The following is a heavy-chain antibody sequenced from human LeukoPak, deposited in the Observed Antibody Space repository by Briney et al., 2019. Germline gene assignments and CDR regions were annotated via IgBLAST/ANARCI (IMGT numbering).Heavy chain of an antibody. Sequence: PGGSLRLSCAASGFIFSSYSMNWVRQAPGKGLEWVSSISSSSSYIYYADSVKGRFTISRDNARSSLYLQMDSLRAEDTAVYYCASGVRYSGSYIDYWGQGTLVTVSS. CDR1: GFIFSSYS. CDR3: ASGVRYSGSYIDY. D-gene: IGHD1-26*01. CDR2: ISSSSSYI. V-gene: IGHV3-21*01. J-gene: IGHJ4*02.